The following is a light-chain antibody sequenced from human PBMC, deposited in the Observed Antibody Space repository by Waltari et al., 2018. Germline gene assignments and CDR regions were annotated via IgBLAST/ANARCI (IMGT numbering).Light chain of an antibody. J-gene: IGLJ2*01. V-gene: IGLV2-23*02. CDR2: EVS. CDR3: CSYAGSSPYVV. CDR1: SSDVGGYNL. Sequence: QSALTQPASVSGSPGQSIPISCPGTSSDVGGYNLVSWYQQPPGKAPKLIIYEVSKWPSGVSNRFSGSKSGNTASLTISGLQAEDEGDYYCCSYAGSSPYVVFGGGTKLTVL.